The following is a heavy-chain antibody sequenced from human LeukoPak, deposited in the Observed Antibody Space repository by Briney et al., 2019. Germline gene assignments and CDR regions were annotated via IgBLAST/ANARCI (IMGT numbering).Heavy chain of an antibody. CDR1: GYTFTGYY. CDR2: INPNSGGT. CDR3: ARSIAAAPQVFDI. J-gene: IGHJ3*02. Sequence: ASVKVSCKASGYTFTGYYMHWVRQAPGQGLEWMGWINPNSGGTNYAQKFQGRVTMTRDTSISTAYMELSRLRSDDTAVYYCARSIAAAPQVFDIWGQGTMVTVSS. V-gene: IGHV1-2*02. D-gene: IGHD6-13*01.